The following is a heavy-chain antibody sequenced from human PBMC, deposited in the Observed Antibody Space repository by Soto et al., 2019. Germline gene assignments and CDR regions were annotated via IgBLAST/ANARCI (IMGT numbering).Heavy chain of an antibody. V-gene: IGHV1-18*01. J-gene: IGHJ4*02. CDR1: GYTFTSYG. CDR2: ISAYNGNT. D-gene: IGHD6-13*01. CDR3: ARDRGIAAAGDFDY. Sequence: GASVKVSCKASGYTFTSYGISWVRQAPGQGLEWMGWISAYNGNTNYAQKLQGRVTMTTDTSTSTAYMELRSLRSGDTAVYYCARDRGIAAAGDFDYWGQGTLVTVSS.